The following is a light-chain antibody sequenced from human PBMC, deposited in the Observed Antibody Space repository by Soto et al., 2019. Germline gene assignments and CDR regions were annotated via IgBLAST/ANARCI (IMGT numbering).Light chain of an antibody. CDR1: NNNY. Sequence: QSALTQPASVSGSPGQSITISCTGTNNNYVSWYQQHPGKAPKLMIYDVINRPSGVSDRFSGSQSGNTASLSISGLQDDDEADYYCSSYANSRTIFGGGTKLTVL. V-gene: IGLV2-14*03. J-gene: IGLJ2*01. CDR2: DVI. CDR3: SSYANSRTI.